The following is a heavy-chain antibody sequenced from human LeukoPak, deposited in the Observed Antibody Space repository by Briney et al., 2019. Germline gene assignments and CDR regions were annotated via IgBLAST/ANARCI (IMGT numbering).Heavy chain of an antibody. J-gene: IGHJ4*02. Sequence: ASVKVSCKASGYTFTSYGISWVRQAPGQGLEWMGWISAYNGNTNYAQKFQGRVTMTEDTSTDTAYMELSSLRSEDTAVYYCATNTELEPYWGQGTLVTVSS. CDR1: GYTFTSYG. D-gene: IGHD1-1*01. V-gene: IGHV1-18*01. CDR3: ATNTELEPY. CDR2: ISAYNGNT.